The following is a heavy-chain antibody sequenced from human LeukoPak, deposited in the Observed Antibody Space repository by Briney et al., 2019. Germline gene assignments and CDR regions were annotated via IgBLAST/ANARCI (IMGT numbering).Heavy chain of an antibody. CDR3: ARVGSSWYQDWYFDR. J-gene: IGHJ2*01. CDR2: IYTSGST. Sequence: SETLSLTCTVSGGSISSGSYYWSWIRQPAGKGLEWIGRIYTSGSTNYNPSLKSRVTMSVDTSKNQFSLKLTSVTAADTAVYYCARVGSSWYQDWYFDRWGRGTLVTVSS. D-gene: IGHD6-13*01. V-gene: IGHV4-61*02. CDR1: GGSISSGSYY.